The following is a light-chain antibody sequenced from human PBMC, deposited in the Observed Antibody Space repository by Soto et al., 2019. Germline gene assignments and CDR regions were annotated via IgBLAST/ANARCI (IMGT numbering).Light chain of an antibody. V-gene: IGKV1-5*03. J-gene: IGKJ1*01. CDR3: QQYNSYRRT. Sequence: DIQMTQYPSTLSASVGDRVTITCRASQSISSWLAWYQQKPGKAPKLLIYKASSLESGVPSRFSGSGSGTEFTLTISSLEADDFATYYCQQYNSYRRTFGQGTKVEIK. CDR2: KAS. CDR1: QSISSW.